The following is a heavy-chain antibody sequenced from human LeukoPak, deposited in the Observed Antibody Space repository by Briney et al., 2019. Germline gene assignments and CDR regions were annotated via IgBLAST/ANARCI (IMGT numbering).Heavy chain of an antibody. CDR3: ARRSPLYYDILTGYPY. D-gene: IGHD3-9*01. CDR1: GFTFSSYG. Sequence: GGALRLSRAASGFTFSSYGMHWVRQAPGKGLEWVAVIWYDGSNKYYADSLKSRFTISRDNSQNTLYLQMSSLRAEDTAVYYCARRSPLYYDILTGYPYWGQGTLVTVSS. J-gene: IGHJ4*02. V-gene: IGHV3-33*01. CDR2: IWYDGSNK.